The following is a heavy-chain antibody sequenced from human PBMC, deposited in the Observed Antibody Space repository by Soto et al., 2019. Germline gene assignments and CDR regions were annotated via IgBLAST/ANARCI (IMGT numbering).Heavy chain of an antibody. CDR1: GITISNYP. D-gene: IGHD3-22*01. CDR2: ISGSGDRT. CDR3: VKDDGGYPSTAPP. Sequence: EVQLLESGGGLVQPGGSLRLSCAASGITISNYPMSWVRQAPGKGLDWVSGISGSGDRTYYEDSAKGQFTISKDISKNSLSQQLDRLGVEDTPVYFCVKDDGGYPSTAPPWGQGTLVTVSS. J-gene: IGHJ5*02. V-gene: IGHV3-23*01.